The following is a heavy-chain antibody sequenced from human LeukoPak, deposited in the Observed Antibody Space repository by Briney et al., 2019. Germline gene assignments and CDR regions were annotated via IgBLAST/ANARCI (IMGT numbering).Heavy chain of an antibody. CDR3: ARDVGVAVAGTGQYFQH. V-gene: IGHV1-18*01. J-gene: IGHJ1*01. CDR2: ISAYNGNT. CDR1: GYTFTSDG. Sequence: ASVKVSCKASGYTFTSDGISWVRQAPGQGLEWMGWISAYNGNTNYAQKLQGRVTMATDTSTSTAYMELRSLRSDDTAVYYCARDVGVAVAGTGQYFQHWGQGTLVTVSS. D-gene: IGHD6-19*01.